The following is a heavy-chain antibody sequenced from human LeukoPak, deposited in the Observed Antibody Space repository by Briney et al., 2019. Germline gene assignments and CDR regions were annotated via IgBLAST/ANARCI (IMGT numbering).Heavy chain of an antibody. V-gene: IGHV3-53*01. CDR3: ARDGGIVGATYFDY. D-gene: IGHD1-26*01. CDR1: GFTVSSNY. Sequence: PGGSLRLSCAASGFTVSSNYMSWVRQAPGKGLEWVSVIYSGGSTYYADSVKGRFTISRDNSKNTLYLQMNSLGAEDTAVYYCARDGGIVGATYFDYWGQGTLVTVSS. CDR2: IYSGGST. J-gene: IGHJ4*02.